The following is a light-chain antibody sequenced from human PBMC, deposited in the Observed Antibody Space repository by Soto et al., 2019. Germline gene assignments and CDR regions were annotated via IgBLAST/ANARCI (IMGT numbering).Light chain of an antibody. V-gene: IGLV2-14*01. CDR1: MRDVGAYNL. CDR2: EVR. CDR3: SSFTHKSPLI. J-gene: IGLJ2*01. Sequence: QSALTQPASVSGSPGQAITISCAGTMRDVGAYNLVSWYQQHPGRVPQLIIYEVRNRPSGISFRFSSYKSGNTASLTISGLQAEDEADYYCSSFTHKSPLIFGGGTKLTVL.